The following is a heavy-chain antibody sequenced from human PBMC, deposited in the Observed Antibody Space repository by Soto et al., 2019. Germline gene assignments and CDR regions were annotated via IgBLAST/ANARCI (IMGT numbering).Heavy chain of an antibody. D-gene: IGHD6-19*01. CDR1: GYTFTSYD. CDR3: AREGSSGWGFGGAFDI. J-gene: IGHJ3*02. Sequence: QVQLVQSGAEVKKPGASVKVSCKASGYTFTSYDINWVRQATGQGLEWMGWMNPNSGNTGYAQKFQGRVTMTRNTSISTAYMELSSLRSEDTAVYYCAREGSSGWGFGGAFDIWGQGTMVTVSS. V-gene: IGHV1-8*01. CDR2: MNPNSGNT.